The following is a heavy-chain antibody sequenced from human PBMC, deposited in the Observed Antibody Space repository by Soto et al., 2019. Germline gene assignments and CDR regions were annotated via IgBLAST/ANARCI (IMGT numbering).Heavy chain of an antibody. Sequence: EVQLLESGGGLVQPGGSLRLSCAASGFTFSSYAMSWVRQAPGKGLEWVSAISGSGGSTYYADSVKGRFAISRDNSKNTLYLQMNSLRAEATAVYYCAKVGLGLDWLPNWFDPWGQGTLVTVSS. V-gene: IGHV3-23*01. CDR2: ISGSGGST. CDR3: AKVGLGLDWLPNWFDP. CDR1: GFTFSSYA. J-gene: IGHJ5*02. D-gene: IGHD3-9*01.